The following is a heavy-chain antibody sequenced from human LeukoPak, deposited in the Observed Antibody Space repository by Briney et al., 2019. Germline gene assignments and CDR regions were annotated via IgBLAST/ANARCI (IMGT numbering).Heavy chain of an antibody. Sequence: PSETLSLTCAVYGGSFSGYYWSWIRQPPGKGLEWIGEINHSGSTNYNPSLKSRVTISVDTSKNQFSPKLSSVTAADTAVYYCAKVRAARGWFDPWGQGTLVTVSS. CDR1: GGSFSGYY. J-gene: IGHJ5*02. V-gene: IGHV4-34*01. CDR2: INHSGST. CDR3: AKVRAARGWFDP. D-gene: IGHD6-6*01.